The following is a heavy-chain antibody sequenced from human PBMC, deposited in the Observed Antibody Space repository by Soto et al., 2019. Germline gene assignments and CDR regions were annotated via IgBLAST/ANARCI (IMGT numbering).Heavy chain of an antibody. CDR1: GFTFTSYG. Sequence: PGGSLRLSCAASGFTFTSYGMSWVRQAPGKGLEWVSTISSSGANTYYADSVKGRITISRDNSKNTVSLQMNSLRAEDTAVYYCAKAGQFDSWGQGALVTVSA. V-gene: IGHV3-23*01. J-gene: IGHJ4*02. D-gene: IGHD3-10*01. CDR3: AKAGQFDS. CDR2: ISSSGANT.